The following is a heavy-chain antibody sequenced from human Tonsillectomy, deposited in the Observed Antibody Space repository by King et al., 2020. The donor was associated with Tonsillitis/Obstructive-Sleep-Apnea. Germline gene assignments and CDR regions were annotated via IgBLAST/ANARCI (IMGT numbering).Heavy chain of an antibody. CDR2: IYWDDDK. Sequence: ITLKESGPTLVKPTQTLTLTCTFSGFSLSTSGVGVGWIRQPPGKALEWLALIYWDDDKRYSPSLKSRLTITKDTSKNQVVLTMTNMDPVDTATYYCAHRMGQYSSGWYEGHDAFDIWGQGTMVTVSS. V-gene: IGHV2-5*02. CDR1: GFSLSTSGVG. J-gene: IGHJ3*02. D-gene: IGHD6-19*01. CDR3: AHRMGQYSSGWYEGHDAFDI.